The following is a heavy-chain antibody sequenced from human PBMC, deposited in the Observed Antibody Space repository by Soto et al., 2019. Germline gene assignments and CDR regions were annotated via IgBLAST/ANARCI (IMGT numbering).Heavy chain of an antibody. V-gene: IGHV4-59*01. D-gene: IGHD3-3*01. Sequence: SETLSLTCTVSGGSISSYYWSWIRQPPGKGLEWIGYIYYSGSTNYNPSLKSRVTISVDTSKNQFSLKLSSVTAADTAVYYCARSDFWSGYYHDAFDIWGQGTMVT. CDR1: GGSISSYY. J-gene: IGHJ3*02. CDR2: IYYSGST. CDR3: ARSDFWSGYYHDAFDI.